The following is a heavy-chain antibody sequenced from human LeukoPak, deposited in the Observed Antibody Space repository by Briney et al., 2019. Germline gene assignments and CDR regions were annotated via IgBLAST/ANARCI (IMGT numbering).Heavy chain of an antibody. CDR3: ARGGYCSGGSCYSDAFDI. J-gene: IGHJ3*02. CDR1: GGSISSYY. V-gene: IGHV4-4*07. Sequence: ASETLSLTCTVSGGSISSYYWSWIRQPAGKGLEWIGRIYTSGSTNYNPSLKSRVTMSVDTSKNQFSLKLSSVTAADTAVYYCARGGYCSGGSCYSDAFDIWGQGTMVTVSS. CDR2: IYTSGST. D-gene: IGHD2-15*01.